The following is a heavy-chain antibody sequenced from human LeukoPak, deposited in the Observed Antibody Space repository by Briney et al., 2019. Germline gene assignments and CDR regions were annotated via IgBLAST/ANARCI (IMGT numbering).Heavy chain of an antibody. CDR3: AKDWDYYDSSGYYLVDY. J-gene: IGHJ4*02. Sequence: GGSLRLSCAASGFSFSDTAMSWVRQAPGKGLEWVTAICGSASSTYYADSVKGRFTISRDNSKNTLYLQMNSLRAEDTAVYYCAKDWDYYDSSGYYLVDYWGQGTLVTVSS. CDR1: GFSFSDTA. V-gene: IGHV3-23*01. D-gene: IGHD3-22*01. CDR2: ICGSASST.